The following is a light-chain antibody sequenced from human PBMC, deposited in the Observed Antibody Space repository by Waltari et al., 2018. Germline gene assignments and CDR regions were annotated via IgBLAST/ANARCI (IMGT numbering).Light chain of an antibody. Sequence: SYELTQSPSVSVSPGQTARITCPGDALTKQYAYWYQQKPGQAPVVVIYKDSERPSGIPERFSGSSSGTTVTLTISGVQAEDEADYYCQSPDSSGTKVVFGGGTKLTVL. J-gene: IGLJ2*01. CDR1: ALTKQY. CDR2: KDS. V-gene: IGLV3-25*03. CDR3: QSPDSSGTKVV.